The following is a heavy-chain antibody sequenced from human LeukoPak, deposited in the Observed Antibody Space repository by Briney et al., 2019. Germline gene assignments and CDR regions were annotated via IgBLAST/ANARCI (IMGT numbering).Heavy chain of an antibody. Sequence: GGSLRHSCAASGFTLTSYAMSWVRQAPGKGLHWVSTISASGRTPYYADSVKGRFTISRDTSKNTLYLQLNTLGADDTAVYYCAKDLFGHGWGLYYFDYWGQGTMVNFFS. J-gene: IGHJ4*02. CDR1: GFTLTSYA. CDR2: ISASGRTP. D-gene: IGHD3-10*02. V-gene: IGHV3-23*01. CDR3: AKDLFGHGWGLYYFDY.